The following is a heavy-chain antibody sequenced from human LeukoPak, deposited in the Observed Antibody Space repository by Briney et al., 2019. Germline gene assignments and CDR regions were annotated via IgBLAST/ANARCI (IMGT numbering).Heavy chain of an antibody. J-gene: IGHJ5*02. Sequence: GGSLRLSCAASGFTFSSYGMHWVRQAPGKGLEWVAVISYDGSNKYYADSVKGRFTISRDNSKNTLYLQMNSLRAEDTAVYYCAKDWDDYDSSGYYGPWFDPWGQGTLVTVSS. CDR3: AKDWDDYDSSGYYGPWFDP. CDR2: ISYDGSNK. D-gene: IGHD3-22*01. CDR1: GFTFSSYG. V-gene: IGHV3-30*18.